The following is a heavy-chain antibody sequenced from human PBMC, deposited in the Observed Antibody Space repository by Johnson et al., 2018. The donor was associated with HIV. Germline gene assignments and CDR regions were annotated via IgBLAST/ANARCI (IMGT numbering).Heavy chain of an antibody. Sequence: QVQLVESGGGVVQPGTSLRLSCAASGFTFSTYGMHWVRQAPGKGLEWVAVISYDGTYEFYADSVKGRFTISRDNSKNTLYLQMNSLRAEDTAVYYCARDHLRRSHAFDIWGQGTMVTVSS. CDR2: ISYDGTYE. CDR3: ARDHLRRSHAFDI. V-gene: IGHV3-30*03. CDR1: GFTFSTYG. J-gene: IGHJ3*02. D-gene: IGHD2-15*01.